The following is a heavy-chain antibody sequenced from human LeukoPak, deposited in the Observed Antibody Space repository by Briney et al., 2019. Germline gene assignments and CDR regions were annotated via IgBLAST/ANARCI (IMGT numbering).Heavy chain of an antibody. V-gene: IGHV3-30*03. CDR3: ARPIAAAGNWFDP. CDR1: GFTFSSYG. Sequence: GRSLRLSCAASGFTFSSYGMHWVRQAPGKGLEWVAVISYDGSNKYYADSVKGRFTISRDNSKNTLYLQMNSLKAEDTAVYYWARPIAAAGNWFDPWGQGTLVTVSS. CDR2: ISYDGSNK. D-gene: IGHD6-13*01. J-gene: IGHJ5*02.